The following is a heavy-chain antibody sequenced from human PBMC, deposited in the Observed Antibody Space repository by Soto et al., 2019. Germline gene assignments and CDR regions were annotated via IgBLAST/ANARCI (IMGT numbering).Heavy chain of an antibody. CDR2: ISGSGDST. Sequence: EVQLLESGGGLVQPGGSLRLSCAASGFTFSSYAMSWVRQAPGKGLEWVSAISGSGDSTYYADSVKGRFTISRDNSKNTQYLQRNSLRAEDTAVYYCAKRTVGWYFDLWGRGTQVTASS. CDR1: GFTFSSYA. CDR3: AKRTVGWYFDL. D-gene: IGHD1-26*01. J-gene: IGHJ2*01. V-gene: IGHV3-23*01.